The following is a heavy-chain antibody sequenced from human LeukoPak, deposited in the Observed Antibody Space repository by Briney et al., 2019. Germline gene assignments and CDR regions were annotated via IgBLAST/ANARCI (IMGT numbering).Heavy chain of an antibody. V-gene: IGHV4-59*01. CDR2: VYYSGST. CDR3: AGEVGIAAAGDNWFDL. D-gene: IGHD6-13*01. CDR1: GGSISSYY. Sequence: SETLSLTCTVSGGSISSYYWSWIRQPPGKGLEWIGYVYYSGSTNYNPSLKSRVTISVDTSKNQFSLKLSSVTAADTAVYYCAGEVGIAAAGDNWFDLWGQGTLVTVSS. J-gene: IGHJ5*02.